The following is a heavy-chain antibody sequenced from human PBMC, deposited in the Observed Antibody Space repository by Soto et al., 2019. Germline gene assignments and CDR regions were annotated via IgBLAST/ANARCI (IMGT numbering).Heavy chain of an antibody. D-gene: IGHD3-10*01. CDR1: GGSISRGDYY. CDR3: AIVGCGELLAHGMAV. V-gene: IGHV4-30-4*01. J-gene: IGHJ6*02. Sequence: HVQLQESGPGLVKPSQTLSLPCTVSGGSISRGDYYWSWIRQPQGKGLAWIGYIYYSGSTYYNPSLKSRVTISGDRSTSLCSLNPGSMTGTDTALYYCAIVGCGELLAHGMAVGGQGTTVTVSS. CDR2: IYYSGST.